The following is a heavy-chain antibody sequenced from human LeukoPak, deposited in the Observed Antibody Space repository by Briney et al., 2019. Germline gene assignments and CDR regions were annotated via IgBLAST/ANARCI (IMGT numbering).Heavy chain of an antibody. CDR3: ARGGPYYYDSSVYDY. V-gene: IGHV4-34*01. D-gene: IGHD3-22*01. J-gene: IGHJ4*02. CDR2: INHSGST. Sequence: PSETLSLTCAVYGGSFSGYYWSWIRQPPGKGLEWIGEINHSGSTNYNPSLKSRVTISVDTSKNQFSLKLSSVTAADTAVYYCARGGPYYYDSSVYDYWGQGTLVTVSS. CDR1: GGSFSGYY.